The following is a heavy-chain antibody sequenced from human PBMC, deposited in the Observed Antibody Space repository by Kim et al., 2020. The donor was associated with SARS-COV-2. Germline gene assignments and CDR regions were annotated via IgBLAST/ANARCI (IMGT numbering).Heavy chain of an antibody. Sequence: GGSLRLSCAASGFTFSNAWMSWVRQAPGKGLEWVGRIKSKTDGGTTDYAAPVKGRFTISRDDSKNTLYLQMNSLKTEDTAVYYCTTDLEGGLEWLLFPPDYWGQGTLVTVSS. CDR2: IKSKTDGGTT. J-gene: IGHJ4*02. V-gene: IGHV3-15*01. CDR3: TTDLEGGLEWLLFPPDY. D-gene: IGHD3-3*01. CDR1: GFTFSNAW.